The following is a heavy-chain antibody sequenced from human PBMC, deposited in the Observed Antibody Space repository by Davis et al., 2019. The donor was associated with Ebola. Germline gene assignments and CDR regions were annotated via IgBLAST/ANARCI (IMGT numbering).Heavy chain of an antibody. CDR3: ARMVQGVIDYYYGMDV. CDR1: GGTFSSYA. CDR2: IIPIFGTA. D-gene: IGHD3-10*01. Sequence: SVKVSCKASGGTFSSYAISWVRQAPGQGFEWMGGIIPIFGTANYAQKFQGRVTITADESTSTAYMELSSLRPEDTAVYYCARMVQGVIDYYYGMDVWGQGTTVTVSS. V-gene: IGHV1-69*13. J-gene: IGHJ6*02.